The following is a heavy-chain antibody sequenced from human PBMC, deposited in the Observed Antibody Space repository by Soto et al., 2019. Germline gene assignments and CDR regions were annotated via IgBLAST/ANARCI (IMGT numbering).Heavy chain of an antibody. D-gene: IGHD2-2*01. V-gene: IGHV3-30*19. J-gene: IGHJ4*02. CDR2: IMYGGSSK. CDR3: ARDSDHLYCSSTSCASD. Sequence: GGSLRLSCAASGFTFSSYGMHWVRQAPGKGLEWVAVIMYGGSSKYYADSVKGRFTISRHNSKNTLYLQMNSLRAEDTAVYYCARDSDHLYCSSTSCASDWGQGTLVTVSS. CDR1: GFTFSSYG.